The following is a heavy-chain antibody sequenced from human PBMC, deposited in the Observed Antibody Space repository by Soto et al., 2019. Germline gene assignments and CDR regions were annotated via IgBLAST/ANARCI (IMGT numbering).Heavy chain of an antibody. D-gene: IGHD3-3*01. CDR2: INSSGSRR. J-gene: IGHJ6*02. V-gene: IGHV3-23*01. Sequence: EVKLLESGGCMVRPGVSLRLSCAASVFTFPRDALTWVRQAPGKGLEWVSTINSSGSRRYHAETVKGRFAIARDNPDNTSDLQMHTLGVEDPAVYYWAPPLIEDFRSGSHPINKVDVGCQGTAVSVSS. CDR1: VFTFPRDA. CDR3: APPLIEDFRSGSHPINKVDV.